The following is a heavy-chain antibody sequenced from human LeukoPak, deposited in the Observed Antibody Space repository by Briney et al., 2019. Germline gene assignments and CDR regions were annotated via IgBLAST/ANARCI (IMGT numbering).Heavy chain of an antibody. J-gene: IGHJ4*02. CDR3: ARGLFGVAADAYYFDF. CDR2: INPNSGGT. Sequence: ASVKVSCKTSGYTFTGYYIHWVRQAPGQGLEWMGRINPNSGGTNYAQKFQGRVTVTRDTSISTAYMELGRLRSDDTAIYYCARGLFGVAADAYYFDFWGQGTLVTVSS. D-gene: IGHD3-3*01. CDR1: GYTFTGYY. V-gene: IGHV1-2*06.